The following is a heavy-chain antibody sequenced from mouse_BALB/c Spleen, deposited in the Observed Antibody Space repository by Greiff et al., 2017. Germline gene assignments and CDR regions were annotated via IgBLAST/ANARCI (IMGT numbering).Heavy chain of an antibody. Sequence: EVKLVESGGGLVKLGGSLKLSCAASGFTFSSYYMSWVRQTPEKRLELVAAINSNGGSTYYPDTVKGRFTISRDNAKNTLYLQMSSLKSEDTALYYCARRITTVNAMDYWGQGTSVTVSS. V-gene: IGHV5-6-2*01. J-gene: IGHJ4*01. CDR3: ARRITTVNAMDY. CDR2: INSNGGST. D-gene: IGHD1-1*01. CDR1: GFTFSSYY.